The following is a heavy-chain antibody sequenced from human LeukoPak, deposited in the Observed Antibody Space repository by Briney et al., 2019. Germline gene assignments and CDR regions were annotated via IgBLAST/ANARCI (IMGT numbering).Heavy chain of an antibody. CDR2: IRYDGSNK. CDR1: GFTFSSYG. Sequence: GGSLRLSCAASGFTFSSYGMHWVRQAPGKGLEWVAFIRYDGSNKYYADSVKGRFTISRDNSKNTLYLQMNSLRAEDTAVYYCAKDPSYYDGSGYFDYWGQGTLVTVSS. D-gene: IGHD3-22*01. V-gene: IGHV3-30*02. CDR3: AKDPSYYDGSGYFDY. J-gene: IGHJ4*02.